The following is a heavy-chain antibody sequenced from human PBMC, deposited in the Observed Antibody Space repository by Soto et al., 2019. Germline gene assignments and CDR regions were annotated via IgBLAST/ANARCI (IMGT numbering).Heavy chain of an antibody. D-gene: IGHD3-16*01. Sequence: GVSLRLSCAASGFTFGDYSMSWFRQAPGKGLEWVGFIRSKAYGGTTEYAASVKGRFTISRDDSKSIAYLQMNSLKTEDTAVYYCTRLPFGGAAFRFDPWGQGTLVTVSS. CDR1: GFTFGDYS. CDR2: IRSKAYGGTT. J-gene: IGHJ5*02. CDR3: TRLPFGGAAFRFDP. V-gene: IGHV3-49*03.